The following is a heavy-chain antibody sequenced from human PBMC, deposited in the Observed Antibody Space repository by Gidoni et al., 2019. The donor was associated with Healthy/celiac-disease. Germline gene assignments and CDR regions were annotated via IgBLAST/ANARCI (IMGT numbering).Heavy chain of an antibody. J-gene: IGHJ4*02. CDR2: ISYDGSNK. D-gene: IGHD6-13*01. CDR3: ASGYSSSWYVGYFDY. CDR1: GFTFSSYA. Sequence: QVQLVESGGGVVQPGRSLRLSCAASGFTFSSYAMHWVRQAPGKGLEWVAVISYDGSNKYYADSVKGRFTISRDNSKNTLYLQMNSLRAEDTAVYYCASGYSSSWYVGYFDYWGQGTLVTVSS. V-gene: IGHV3-30-3*01.